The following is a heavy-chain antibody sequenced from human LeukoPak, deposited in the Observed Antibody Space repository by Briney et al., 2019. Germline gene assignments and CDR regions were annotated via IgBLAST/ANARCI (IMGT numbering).Heavy chain of an antibody. J-gene: IGHJ4*02. CDR2: IIPIFGTA. Sequence: SVKVSCKASGGTFSGYAISWVRQAPGQGLEWMGGIIPIFGTANYAQKFQGRVTITADESTSTAYMELSSLRSEDTAVYYCARGGIAAAGSFDYWGQGTLVTVSS. CDR3: ARGGIAAAGSFDY. CDR1: GGTFSGYA. D-gene: IGHD6-13*01. V-gene: IGHV1-69*13.